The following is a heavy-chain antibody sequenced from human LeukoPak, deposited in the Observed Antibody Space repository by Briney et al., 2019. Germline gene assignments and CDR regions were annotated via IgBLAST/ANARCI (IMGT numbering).Heavy chain of an antibody. Sequence: GGSLRLSCAASGFTFSSYSMNWVRQAPGKGLEWVSSISSSSSYIYYADSVKGRFTISRDNAKNSLYLQMNSLRAEDTAVCYCARDFRSSSWYHGYFDYWGQGTLVTVSS. CDR1: GFTFSSYS. V-gene: IGHV3-21*01. CDR2: ISSSSSYI. J-gene: IGHJ4*02. D-gene: IGHD6-13*01. CDR3: ARDFRSSSWYHGYFDY.